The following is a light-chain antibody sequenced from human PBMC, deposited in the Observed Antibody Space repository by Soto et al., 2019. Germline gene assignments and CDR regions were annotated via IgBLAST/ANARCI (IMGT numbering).Light chain of an antibody. Sequence: EIVLTQSPATLSLSPGERATLSCRASQSVRSSQFAWYQHKPGQAPRLLIYGASRRATDIPDRFSGSGSGTDFTLTISRLEPEDFAVYYCQQYGRSPWTFGQGTKVEIK. CDR1: QSVRSSQ. CDR3: QQYGRSPWT. J-gene: IGKJ1*01. CDR2: GAS. V-gene: IGKV3-20*01.